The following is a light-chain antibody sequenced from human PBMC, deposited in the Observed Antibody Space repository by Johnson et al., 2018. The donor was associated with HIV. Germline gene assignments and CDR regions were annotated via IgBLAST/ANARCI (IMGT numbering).Light chain of an antibody. CDR1: SSNIGNND. J-gene: IGLJ1*01. V-gene: IGLV1-51*01. CDR2: DNN. CDR3: GTWDGSLSGYV. Sequence: QSVLTQPPSVSAAPGQKVTISCSGSSSNIGNNDVSWYQQLPGTAPKLLIYDNNKRPSGIPDRFSGSKSGTSATLGITGLQTGDEADYYCGTWDGSLSGYVVGTGTKVTVL.